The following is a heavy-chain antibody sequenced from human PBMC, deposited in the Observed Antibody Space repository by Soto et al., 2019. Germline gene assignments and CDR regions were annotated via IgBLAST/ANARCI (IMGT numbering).Heavy chain of an antibody. V-gene: IGHV4-34*01. J-gene: IGHJ4*02. CDR3: ARVSVDSVDRRGLYEY. CDR2: INHSGGT. CDR1: GGFLSESY. Sequence: PSETLSLTCAVYGGFLSESYWTWIRQPPGKGLEWIGEINHSGGTSYNPSLKSRVTISVDTSKSQFSLKLTSVTAADRAVYYCARVSVDSVDRRGLYEYCGQGSPVTVSS. D-gene: IGHD3-22*01.